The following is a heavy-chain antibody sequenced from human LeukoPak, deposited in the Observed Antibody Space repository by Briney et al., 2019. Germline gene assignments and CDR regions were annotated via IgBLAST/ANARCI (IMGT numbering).Heavy chain of an antibody. V-gene: IGHV3-21*01. J-gene: IGHJ4*02. D-gene: IGHD2-2*02. Sequence: GGSLRLSCAASGFTFSSYSMNWVRQAPGKGLEWVSSISSSSSYIYYADSVKGRFTISRDNAKNSLYLQMNSLRAEDTAVYYCAREGLIVVVPAAIHDYFDYWGQGTLVTVSS. CDR3: AREGLIVVVPAAIHDYFDY. CDR2: ISSSSSYI. CDR1: GFTFSSYS.